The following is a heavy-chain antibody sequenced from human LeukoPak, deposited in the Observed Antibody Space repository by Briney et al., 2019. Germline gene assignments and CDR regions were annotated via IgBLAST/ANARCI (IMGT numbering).Heavy chain of an antibody. CDR1: GFTFSSYG. J-gene: IGHJ1*01. D-gene: IGHD2-2*02. CDR2: IRYDGSNK. V-gene: IGHV3-30*02. Sequence: GGSLRHSCAASGFTFSSYGMHWVRQAPGKGLEWVAFIRYDGSNKYYADSVKGRFTISRDNSKNTLYLQLNSLRAEDTAVYYCANVVVPAAISSEYFQHWGQGTLVTVSS. CDR3: ANVVVPAAISSEYFQH.